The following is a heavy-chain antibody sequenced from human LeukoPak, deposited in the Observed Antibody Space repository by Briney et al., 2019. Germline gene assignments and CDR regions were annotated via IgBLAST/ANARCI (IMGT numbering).Heavy chain of an antibody. D-gene: IGHD6-13*01. CDR3: ARVWGTYSSSWFDY. Sequence: SETLSLTCTVSGGSINNYYWSWIRQPPGKGLEWIGYIYYSGTTNYNPSLKSRVTISVDTSKNQFSLKLSSVTAADTAVYYCARVWGTYSSSWFDYWGQGTLVTVSS. J-gene: IGHJ4*02. CDR2: IYYSGTT. CDR1: GGSINNYY. V-gene: IGHV4-59*01.